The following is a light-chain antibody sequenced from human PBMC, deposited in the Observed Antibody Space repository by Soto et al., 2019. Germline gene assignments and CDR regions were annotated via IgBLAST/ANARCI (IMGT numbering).Light chain of an antibody. Sequence: QPVLTQPPSASGTPGQRVTISCSGSSSNIGSNYVYWYQQLPGTAPKLLIYRDDQRPSGVPDRFSGSKSGTSASLAISGLRSEDEADYHCAAWDDSQSVVFGGGTKLTVL. CDR1: SSNIGSNY. CDR2: RDD. V-gene: IGLV1-47*01. CDR3: AAWDDSQSVV. J-gene: IGLJ2*01.